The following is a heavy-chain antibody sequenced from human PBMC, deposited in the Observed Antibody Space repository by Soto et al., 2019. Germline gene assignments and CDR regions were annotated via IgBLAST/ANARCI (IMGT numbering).Heavy chain of an antibody. D-gene: IGHD3-22*01. CDR3: AKSAAYFDSGAYYYYFDY. CDR1: GFSFSTYN. J-gene: IGHJ4*02. Sequence: GGSLRLSCAASGFSFSTYNMNWVRQAPGRGLEWVSYISSRSSTIYHADSVKGRFTISRDNSKNTLCLQMNSLRAEDTAVYYCAKSAAYFDSGAYYYYFDYWGQGTLVTVSS. V-gene: IGHV3-48*01. CDR2: ISSRSSTI.